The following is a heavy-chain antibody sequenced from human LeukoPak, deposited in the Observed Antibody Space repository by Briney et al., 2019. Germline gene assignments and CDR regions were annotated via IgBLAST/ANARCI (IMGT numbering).Heavy chain of an antibody. CDR1: GFTFSSYA. J-gene: IGHJ6*02. V-gene: IGHV3-30-3*01. CDR2: ISYDGSNK. Sequence: PGGSLRLSCAASGFTFSSYAMHWVRQAPGKGLEWAAVISYDGSNKYYADSVKGRFTISRDNSKNTLYLQMNSLRAEDTAVYYCARDVAGTGAYYYYGMDVWGQGTTVTVSS. CDR3: ARDVAGTGAYYYYGMDV. D-gene: IGHD6-13*01.